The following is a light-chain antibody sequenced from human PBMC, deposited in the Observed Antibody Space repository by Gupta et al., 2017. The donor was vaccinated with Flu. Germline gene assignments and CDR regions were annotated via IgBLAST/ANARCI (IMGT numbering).Light chain of an antibody. CDR3: SSYAGSNTWL. J-gene: IGLJ3*02. CDR1: SSDVGAYTY. CDR2: DVN. Sequence: QSALTQPRSVSGSTGQSVTISCTGTSSDVGAYTYVSWYQQHTGKAPRLILYDVNKRPSGVPDRFSASKSGITASLTISGLQAEDEAEYHCSSYAGSNTWLFGGGTKLTVL. V-gene: IGLV2-11*01.